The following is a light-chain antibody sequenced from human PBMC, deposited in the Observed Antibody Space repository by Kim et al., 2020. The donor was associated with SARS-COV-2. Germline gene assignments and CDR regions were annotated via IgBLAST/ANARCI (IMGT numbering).Light chain of an antibody. Sequence: EIVMTQSPATLSVSPGERVTLSCRASQSVSSNLAWYQQKPGQAPRLLIFGASTRATDIPARFSGSGSGTEFTLTISSLQSEDFAVYYCQQYNKWPPLTFGGGTKVEI. CDR1: QSVSSN. CDR2: GAS. J-gene: IGKJ4*01. V-gene: IGKV3-15*01. CDR3: QQYNKWPPLT.